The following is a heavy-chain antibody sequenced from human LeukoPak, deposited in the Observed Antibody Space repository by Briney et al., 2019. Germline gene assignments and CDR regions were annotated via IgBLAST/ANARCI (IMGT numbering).Heavy chain of an antibody. D-gene: IGHD3-22*01. CDR1: GGSISSDY. J-gene: IGHJ4*02. Sequence: SETLSLTCTVSGGSISSDYWSWIRQPAGKGLEWIGRIYTSGSTNYNSSLKSRVTMSVDTSKNQFSLKLGSVTAADTAVYYCARGPHYQDSSGPLDSWGQGTLVTVSS. CDR3: ARGPHYQDSSGPLDS. CDR2: IYTSGST. V-gene: IGHV4-4*07.